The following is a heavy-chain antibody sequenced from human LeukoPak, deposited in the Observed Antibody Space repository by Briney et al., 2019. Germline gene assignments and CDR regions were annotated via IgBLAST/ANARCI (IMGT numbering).Heavy chain of an antibody. J-gene: IGHJ4*02. CDR3: AKETDYNYIYYFDY. Sequence: GGSLRLSCAASGFTFSNYWIHWVRQAPGKGLEWVSGISGSGASTYYADSVKGRFTISRDNSKNTLYLQMNSLRAEDTAVYSCAKETDYNYIYYFDYWGQGTLVTVSS. V-gene: IGHV3-23*01. CDR1: GFTFSNYW. CDR2: ISGSGAST. D-gene: IGHD5-24*01.